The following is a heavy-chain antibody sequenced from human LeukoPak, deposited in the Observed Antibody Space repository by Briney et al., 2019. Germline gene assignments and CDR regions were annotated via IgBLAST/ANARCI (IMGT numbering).Heavy chain of an antibody. CDR3: AKDRDIVVPANFDY. CDR2: ISYDGSNK. J-gene: IGHJ4*02. Sequence: GGSLRLSCAASGFTFSSYWMNWARQAPGKGLEWVAVISYDGSNKYYADSVKGRFTISRDNSKNTLYLQMNSLRAEDTAVYYCAKDRDIVVPANFDYWGQGTLVTVSS. CDR1: GFTFSSYW. D-gene: IGHD2-2*01. V-gene: IGHV3-30*18.